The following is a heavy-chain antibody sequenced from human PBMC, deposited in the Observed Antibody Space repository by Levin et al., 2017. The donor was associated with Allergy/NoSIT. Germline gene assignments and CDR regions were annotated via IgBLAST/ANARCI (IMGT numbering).Heavy chain of an antibody. Sequence: GESLKISCAASGFTFSSYSMHWVRQAPDKGLEWVAMIWNDGSNKYYADSVEGRFTISRDNSKNTVYVQMNSLRDEDTAVYYCAREDVVRGIRSFDIWGQGTMVTVSS. CDR3: AREDVVRGIRSFDI. CDR2: IWNDGSNK. D-gene: IGHD2-21*01. CDR1: GFTFSSYS. J-gene: IGHJ3*02. V-gene: IGHV3-33*01.